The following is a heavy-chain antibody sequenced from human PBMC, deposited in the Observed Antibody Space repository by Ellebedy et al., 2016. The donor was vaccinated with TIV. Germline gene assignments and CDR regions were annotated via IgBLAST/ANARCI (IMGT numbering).Heavy chain of an antibody. CDR2: ISGSGGST. CDR1: GFTFSSYA. CDR3: AKLGDYYGSGTFDCYYMDV. V-gene: IGHV3-23*01. J-gene: IGHJ6*03. Sequence: GESLKISXAASGFTFSSYAMSWVRQAPGKGLEWVSAISGSGGSTYYADSVKGRFTISRDNSKNTLYLQMNSLRAEDTAVYYCAKLGDYYGSGTFDCYYMDVWGKGTTVTVSS. D-gene: IGHD3-10*01.